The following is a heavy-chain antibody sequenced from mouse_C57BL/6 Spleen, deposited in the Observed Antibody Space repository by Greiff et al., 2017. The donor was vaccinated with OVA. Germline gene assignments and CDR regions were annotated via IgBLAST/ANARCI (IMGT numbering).Heavy chain of an antibody. D-gene: IGHD2-4*01. CDR2: INPSSGYT. J-gene: IGHJ4*01. Sequence: VQLQQSGAELARPGASVKMSCKASGYTFTSYTMHWVNQRPGQGLEWIGYINPSSGYTKYNQKFKDKATLTADKSSSTAYMQLSSLTSEDSAVYYCARDDYGYAMDYWGQGTSVTVSS. V-gene: IGHV1-4*01. CDR1: GYTFTSYT. CDR3: ARDDYGYAMDY.